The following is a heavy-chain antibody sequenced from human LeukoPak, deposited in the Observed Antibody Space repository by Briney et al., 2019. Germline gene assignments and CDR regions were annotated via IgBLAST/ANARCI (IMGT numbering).Heavy chain of an antibody. CDR3: AREYSSSWYNRFDP. Sequence: PSETLSLTCAVYGGSFSGYYWSWIRQPPGKGLEWIGEINHSGSTNYNPSLKSRVTIPVDTSKNQFSLKLSSVTAADTAVYYCAREYSSSWYNRFDPWGQGTLVTVSS. D-gene: IGHD6-13*01. V-gene: IGHV4-34*01. CDR1: GGSFSGYY. CDR2: INHSGST. J-gene: IGHJ5*02.